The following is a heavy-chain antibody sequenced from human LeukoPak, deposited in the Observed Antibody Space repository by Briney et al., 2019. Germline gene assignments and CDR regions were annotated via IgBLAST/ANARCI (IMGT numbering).Heavy chain of an antibody. CDR2: MNPNSGNT. CDR3: AGGDILTGNHNDY. Sequence: GASVKVSCKASGYTFTGYDINWVRQATGQGLEWMGWMNPNSGNTGYAQKFQGRVTMTRNTSISTAYMELSSLRSEDTAVYYCAGGDILTGNHNDYWGQGTLVTVSS. V-gene: IGHV1-8*01. CDR1: GYTFTGYD. D-gene: IGHD3-9*01. J-gene: IGHJ4*02.